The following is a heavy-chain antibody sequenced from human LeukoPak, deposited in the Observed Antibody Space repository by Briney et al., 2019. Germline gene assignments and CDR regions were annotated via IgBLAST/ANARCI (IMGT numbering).Heavy chain of an antibody. D-gene: IGHD6-19*01. CDR2: IYYSGST. J-gene: IGHJ4*02. Sequence: PSETLSLTCTVSGGSISSGDYYWSWIRQPPGKGLEWIGYIYYSGSTYYNPSLKSRVTISVDTSKNQFSLKLSSVTAADTAVYYCAREAAVAGTLGYWGQGTLVTVSS. CDR3: AREAAVAGTLGY. CDR1: GGSISSGDYY. V-gene: IGHV4-30-4*01.